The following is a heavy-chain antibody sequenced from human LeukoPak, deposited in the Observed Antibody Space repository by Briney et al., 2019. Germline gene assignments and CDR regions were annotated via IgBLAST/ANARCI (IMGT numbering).Heavy chain of an antibody. Sequence: SETLSLTCTVSGGSISSYYWSWIRQPPGKGLEWIGYIYYSGSTNYNPSLKSRVTISVDTSKNQFSLKLSSVTAADTAVYYCARASATMIVVSRYWYFDLWGRGTLVTVSS. D-gene: IGHD3-22*01. V-gene: IGHV4-59*01. CDR2: IYYSGST. CDR1: GGSISSYY. CDR3: ARASATMIVVSRYWYFDL. J-gene: IGHJ2*01.